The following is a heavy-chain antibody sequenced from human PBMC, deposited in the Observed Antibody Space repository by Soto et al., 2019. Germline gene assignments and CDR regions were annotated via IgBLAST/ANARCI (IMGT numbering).Heavy chain of an antibody. CDR3: AKDISG. CDR1: GFTFSSYG. Sequence: GGSLRLSCAASGFTFSSYGMHWVRQAPGKGLEWVAVISYDGSNKYYADSVKGRFTISRDNSKNTLYLQMNSLRAEDTAVYYCAKDISGWGQGTLVTVSS. V-gene: IGHV3-30*18. CDR2: ISYDGSNK. J-gene: IGHJ4*02.